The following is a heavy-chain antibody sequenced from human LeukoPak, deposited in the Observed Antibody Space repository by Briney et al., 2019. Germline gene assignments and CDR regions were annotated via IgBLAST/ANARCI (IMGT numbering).Heavy chain of an antibody. CDR3: ARGNTYYDFWSGYYLYFDY. CDR1: GGSFSGYY. J-gene: IGHJ4*02. Sequence: TSETLSLTCAVYGGSFSGYYWSWIRRPPGKGLEWIGEINHSGSTNYNPSLKSRVTISVDTSKNQFSLKLSSVTAADTAVYYCARGNTYYDFWSGYYLYFDYWGQGTLVTVSS. D-gene: IGHD3-3*01. CDR2: INHSGST. V-gene: IGHV4-34*01.